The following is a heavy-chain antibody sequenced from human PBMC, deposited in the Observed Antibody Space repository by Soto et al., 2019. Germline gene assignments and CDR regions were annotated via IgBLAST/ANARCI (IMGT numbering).Heavy chain of an antibody. J-gene: IGHJ6*02. D-gene: IGHD3-16*01. CDR3: ARDSPGGGYYYGMDV. Sequence: QGQLERSGAEVRKPGSSVKVSCKAPGGSFGSYAISWVRRAPGQGLEWMGGIVPVLGTSHSAQKSQGRVTFSTDDSTTTAYMELSSLRSEDTAVYYCARDSPGGGYYYGMDVWGQGTTVTVSS. CDR2: IVPVLGTS. V-gene: IGHV1-69*01. CDR1: GGSFGSYA.